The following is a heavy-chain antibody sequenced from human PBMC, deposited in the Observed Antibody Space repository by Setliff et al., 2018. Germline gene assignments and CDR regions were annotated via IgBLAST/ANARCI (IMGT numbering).Heavy chain of an antibody. CDR3: AISSLSICSGDTCPNAFDI. J-gene: IGHJ3*02. D-gene: IGHD2-15*01. CDR2: ISPYNGVT. Sequence: ASVKVSCKASAYILSSYGISWVRQAPGEGLEWMGWISPYNGVTSYAQRFRGRVTMTTDTSTSAAYLELMSLRSDDTAVYYCAISSLSICSGDTCPNAFDIWGQGTMVTVSS. CDR1: AYILSSYG. V-gene: IGHV1-18*01.